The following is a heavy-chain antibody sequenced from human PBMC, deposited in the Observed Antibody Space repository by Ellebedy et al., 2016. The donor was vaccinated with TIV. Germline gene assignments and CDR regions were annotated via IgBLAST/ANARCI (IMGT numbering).Heavy chain of an antibody. V-gene: IGHV1-18*01. CDR3: AREGSCTMVRGGNMDFDY. CDR1: GYTFSNYG. Sequence: AASVKVSCKASGYTFSNYGISWVRQAPGQGLEWMGWISAYNGNTKYAQKLQDRVTMTTDTSTSTAHMELRSLRSDDTAVYFCAREGSCTMVRGGNMDFDYWGQGTLVTVSS. D-gene: IGHD3-10*01. J-gene: IGHJ4*02. CDR2: ISAYNGNT.